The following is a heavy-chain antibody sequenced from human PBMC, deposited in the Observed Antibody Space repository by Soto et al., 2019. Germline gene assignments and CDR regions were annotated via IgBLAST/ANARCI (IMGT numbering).Heavy chain of an antibody. J-gene: IGHJ6*02. Sequence: GGSLRLSCAASGFTFSSYAMSWVRQAPGKGLEWVSPISGGGGSTHNADSVKGRFTISRDNSKNTLYLQMNSLRAEDTAVYYCAKGARVATKDGGHYYYYGMDVWGQGTTVTVSS. CDR3: AKGARVATKDGGHYYYYGMDV. V-gene: IGHV3-23*01. CDR2: ISGGGGST. D-gene: IGHD5-12*01. CDR1: GFTFSSYA.